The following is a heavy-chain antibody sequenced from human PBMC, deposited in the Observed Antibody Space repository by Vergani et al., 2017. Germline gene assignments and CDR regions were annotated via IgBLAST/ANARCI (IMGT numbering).Heavy chain of an antibody. CDR2: ISAYNGNT. Sequence: QVQLVQSGAEVKKPGSSVKVSCKASGGTFSSYGISWVRQAPGQGLEWMGWISAYNGNTNYAQKLQGRVTMTTDTSTSTAYMELRSLRSDDTAVYYCARDRSIAVAGTGFGGYWGQGTLVTVSS. V-gene: IGHV1-18*01. D-gene: IGHD6-19*01. J-gene: IGHJ4*02. CDR3: ARDRSIAVAGTGFGGY. CDR1: GGTFSSYG.